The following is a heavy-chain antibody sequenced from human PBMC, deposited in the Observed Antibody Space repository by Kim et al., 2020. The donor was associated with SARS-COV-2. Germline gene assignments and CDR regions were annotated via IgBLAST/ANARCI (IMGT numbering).Heavy chain of an antibody. J-gene: IGHJ5*02. CDR3: ARDYYDSSGYYNNWFDP. Sequence: GKGRFTISRDNSKNTLYLQMNSLRAEDTAVYYCARDYYDSSGYYNNWFDPWGQGTLVTVSS. V-gene: IGHV3-30*01. D-gene: IGHD3-22*01.